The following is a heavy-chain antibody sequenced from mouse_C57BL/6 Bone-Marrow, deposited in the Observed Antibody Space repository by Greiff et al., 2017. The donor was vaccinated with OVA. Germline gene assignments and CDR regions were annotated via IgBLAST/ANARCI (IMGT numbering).Heavy chain of an antibody. D-gene: IGHD2-5*01. Sequence: HVQLQQPGAELVKPGASVKVSCKASGYTFTSYWMHWVKQRPGQGLEWIGRIHPSDSDTNYNQKFKGKATLTVDKSSSTAYMQLSSLTSEDSAVYYCAIGSNYAWFAYWGQGTLVTVSA. CDR1: GYTFTSYW. J-gene: IGHJ3*01. V-gene: IGHV1-74*01. CDR2: IHPSDSDT. CDR3: AIGSNYAWFAY.